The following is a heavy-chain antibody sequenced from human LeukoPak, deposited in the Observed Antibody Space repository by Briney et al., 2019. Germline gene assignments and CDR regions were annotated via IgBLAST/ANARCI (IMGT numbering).Heavy chain of an antibody. Sequence: GGSLRLSCAASGFTFSSYAMSWARQAPGKGLEWVSAISGSGGSTYYADSVKGRFTISRDNSKNTLYLQMNSLRAEDTAVYYCAKYLGQYYYDSSGLDYWGQGTLVTVSS. V-gene: IGHV3-23*01. D-gene: IGHD3-22*01. J-gene: IGHJ4*02. CDR1: GFTFSSYA. CDR2: ISGSGGST. CDR3: AKYLGQYYYDSSGLDY.